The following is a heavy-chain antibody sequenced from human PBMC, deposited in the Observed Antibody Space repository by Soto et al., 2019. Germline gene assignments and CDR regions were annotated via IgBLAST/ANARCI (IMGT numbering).Heavy chain of an antibody. CDR1: GFPFSTYD. D-gene: IGHD3-16*01. CDR2: ISGSDQST. J-gene: IGHJ4*02. CDR3: VKGGGLDE. Sequence: EVQLLESGGGLVQPGGSLRLSCAASGFPFSTYDMSWVRQAPGKGLEWVSVISGSDQSTYYADSLNGRFTISRDNSKNTLYLQMDSLRVEDTAVYHCVKGGGLDEWGQGTLVTVSS. V-gene: IGHV3-23*01.